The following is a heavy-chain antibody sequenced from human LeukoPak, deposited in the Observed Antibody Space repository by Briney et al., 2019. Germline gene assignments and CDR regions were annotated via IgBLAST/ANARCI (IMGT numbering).Heavy chain of an antibody. Sequence: ASVKISCKASGYTFTSYDINWVRQATGQGLEWMGWMNPKNGNTGYAQKFQGRVTMTRNTSISTAYMELSSLRSEDTAVYYCARGRLLWFGELLFRGFDPWGQGTLVTVSS. CDR2: MNPKNGNT. CDR3: ARGRLLWFGELLFRGFDP. V-gene: IGHV1-8*01. D-gene: IGHD3-10*01. J-gene: IGHJ5*02. CDR1: GYTFTSYD.